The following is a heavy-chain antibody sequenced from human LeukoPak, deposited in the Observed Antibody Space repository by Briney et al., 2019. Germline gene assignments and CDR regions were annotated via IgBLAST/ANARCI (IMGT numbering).Heavy chain of an antibody. CDR2: ISWNSGSI. CDR1: GFTFDDYA. D-gene: IGHD2-15*01. J-gene: IGHJ3*02. Sequence: GGSLRLSCAASGFTFDDYAMHQVRQAPGKGLEWVSGISWNSGSIGYADSVKGRFTISRDNAKNSLYLQMNSLRAEDTALYYCAKDIRGGGYCSGGSCGYDAFDIWGQGTMVTVSS. V-gene: IGHV3-9*01. CDR3: AKDIRGGGYCSGGSCGYDAFDI.